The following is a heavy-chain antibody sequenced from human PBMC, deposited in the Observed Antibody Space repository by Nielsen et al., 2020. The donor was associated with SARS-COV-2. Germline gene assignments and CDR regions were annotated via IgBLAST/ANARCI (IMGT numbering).Heavy chain of an antibody. CDR1: GFTFSSYA. Sequence: GGSLRLSCAASGFTFSSYAMSWVRQAPGKGLEWVSAISGSGGSTYYADSVKGRFTISRDNSKNTLYLQMNSLRAEDTAVYYCAKDRRITMIVVAPGKDWFDPWGQGTLVTVSS. CDR2: ISGSGGST. J-gene: IGHJ5*02. CDR3: AKDRRITMIVVAPGKDWFDP. V-gene: IGHV3-23*01. D-gene: IGHD3-22*01.